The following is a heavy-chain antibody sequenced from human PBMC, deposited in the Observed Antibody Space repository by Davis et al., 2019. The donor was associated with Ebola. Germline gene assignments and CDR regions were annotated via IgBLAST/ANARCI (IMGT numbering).Heavy chain of an antibody. CDR1: GFTFSSYG. J-gene: IGHJ6*02. CDR3: VRETVAGNYYYYGMDV. D-gene: IGHD6-19*01. Sequence: GESLKISCAASGFTFSSYGMHWVRQAPGKGLEWVAVIWYDGSNKYYADSVKGRFTISRDNSKNTLYLQMNSLRVEDTAVYNCVRETVAGNYYYYGMDVWGQGTTVTVSS. V-gene: IGHV3-33*01. CDR2: IWYDGSNK.